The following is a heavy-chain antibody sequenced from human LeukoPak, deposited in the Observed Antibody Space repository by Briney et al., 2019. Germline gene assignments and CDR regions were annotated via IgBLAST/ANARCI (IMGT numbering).Heavy chain of an antibody. CDR3: ARQYPRDGYNLSYNWFDP. D-gene: IGHD5-24*01. J-gene: IGHJ5*02. CDR1: GGSIRSYY. Sequence: SSETLSLTCTVSGGSIRSYYWSWIRQPPGKGLEWIAYIYYSGSTNYNPSLKSRVTISVDTSKNQFSLKLSSVTAADTAVYYCARQYPRDGYNLSYNWFDPWGQGTLVTVSS. CDR2: IYYSGST. V-gene: IGHV4-59*01.